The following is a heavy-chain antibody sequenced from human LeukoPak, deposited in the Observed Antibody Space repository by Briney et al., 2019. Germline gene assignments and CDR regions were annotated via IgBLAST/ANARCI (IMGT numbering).Heavy chain of an antibody. J-gene: IGHJ5*02. Sequence: ASVKVSCKVSGYTLTELSMHWVRQAPGKGLEWMGGFDPEDGETIYAQKFQGRVTMTEDTSTDTAYMELSSLRSEDTAVYYCASFSYYDFWSGYSWFDPWGQGTLVTVSS. CDR1: GYTLTELS. CDR2: FDPEDGET. V-gene: IGHV1-24*01. D-gene: IGHD3-3*01. CDR3: ASFSYYDFWSGYSWFDP.